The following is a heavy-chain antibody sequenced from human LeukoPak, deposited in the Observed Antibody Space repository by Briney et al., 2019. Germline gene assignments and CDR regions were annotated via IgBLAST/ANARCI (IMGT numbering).Heavy chain of an antibody. CDR2: INPNSGGT. J-gene: IGHJ5*02. CDR3: AGDLYCSGGSCYNWFDP. V-gene: IGHV1-2*02. D-gene: IGHD2-15*01. Sequence: ASVKVSCKASGYTFTGYYMHWVRQAPGQGLEWMGWINPNSGGTNYAQNFQGRVTMTRDTSISTAYMELSRLTSDDTAVYYCAGDLYCSGGSCYNWFDPWGQGTLVTVSS. CDR1: GYTFTGYY.